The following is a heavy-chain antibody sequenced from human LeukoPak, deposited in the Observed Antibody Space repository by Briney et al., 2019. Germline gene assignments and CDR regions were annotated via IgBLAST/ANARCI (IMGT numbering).Heavy chain of an antibody. Sequence: SVKVSCKASGGTFSSYAISWVRQAPGQGLEWMGGIIPIFGTANYAQKFQGRVTITADESTSTAYMELSSLRSEDTAVYYCARGGDGYKEADDAFDIWGQGTMVTVSP. CDR2: IIPIFGTA. CDR3: ARGGDGYKEADDAFDI. CDR1: GGTFSSYA. J-gene: IGHJ3*02. D-gene: IGHD5-24*01. V-gene: IGHV1-69*13.